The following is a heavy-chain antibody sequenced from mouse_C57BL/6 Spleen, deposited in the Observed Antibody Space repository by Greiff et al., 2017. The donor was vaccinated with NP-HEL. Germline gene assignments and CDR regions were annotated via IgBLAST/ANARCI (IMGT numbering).Heavy chain of an antibody. Sequence: QVQLQQPGAELVKPGASVKMSCKASGYTFTSYWITWVKQRPGQGLEWIGDIYPGSGSTNYNEKFKSKATLTVDTSSSTAYMQLSSRRSEDSAVYYCAREAVVDWYFDVWGTGTTVTVSS. CDR2: IYPGSGST. J-gene: IGHJ1*03. CDR1: GYTFTSYW. D-gene: IGHD1-1*01. V-gene: IGHV1-55*01. CDR3: AREAVVDWYFDV.